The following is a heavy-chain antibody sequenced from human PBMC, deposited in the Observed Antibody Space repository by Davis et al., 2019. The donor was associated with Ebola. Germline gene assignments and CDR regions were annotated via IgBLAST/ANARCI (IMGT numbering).Heavy chain of an antibody. V-gene: IGHV3-21*01. J-gene: IGHJ3*02. CDR3: ARGAARGDTIFGVVIGNDAFDI. CDR2: ISSDSDYI. CDR1: GFTFSTYS. Sequence: GGSLRLSCAASGFTFSTYSMSWVRQAPGKGLEWVSSISSDSDYIYYADSVKGRFTISRDNAKNSLYLQMNSLRAEDTAVYYCARGAARGDTIFGVVIGNDAFDIWGQGTMVTVSS. D-gene: IGHD3-3*01.